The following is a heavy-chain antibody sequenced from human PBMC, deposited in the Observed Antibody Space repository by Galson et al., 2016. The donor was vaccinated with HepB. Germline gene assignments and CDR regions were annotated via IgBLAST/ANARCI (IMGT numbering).Heavy chain of an antibody. CDR1: GGSVSSDGYY. CDR2: IYYSGTTST. CDR3: ARVGPGGFGAYVVGYFDY. Sequence: ETLSLTCTVSGGSVSSDGYYWSWIRQPPGKGLEWIGYIYYSGTTSTTYNPSLRSRVTMSIDMSKNQLSLKLSSVTAADTAVYYCARVGPGGFGAYVVGYFDYWGQGTLVTVSS. D-gene: IGHD5-12*01. J-gene: IGHJ4*02. V-gene: IGHV4-61*08.